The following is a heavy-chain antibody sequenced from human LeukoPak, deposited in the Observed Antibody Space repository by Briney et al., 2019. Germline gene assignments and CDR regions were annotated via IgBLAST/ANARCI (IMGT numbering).Heavy chain of an antibody. CDR1: GYSSSNYW. J-gene: IGHJ4*02. CDR3: ARRSSSEF. V-gene: IGHV5-51*01. D-gene: IGHD6-6*01. Sequence: GESLNISCTGSGYSSSNYWIGWVRQMPGKGLEWMAIMNPGTSDTKYNPAFQSQVTISADKSISTAYLQWSSLKASDSAMYYCARRSSSEFWGQGTLVTVSS. CDR2: MNPGTSDT.